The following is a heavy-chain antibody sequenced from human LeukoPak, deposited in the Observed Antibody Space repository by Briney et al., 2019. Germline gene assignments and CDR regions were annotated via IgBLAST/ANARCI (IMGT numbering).Heavy chain of an antibody. Sequence: PGGSLRLSCAASGFTFSSYAMSWVRQAPGKGLEWVSDISGSGGSTYYADSVKGRFTISRDNSKNTLYLQMNSLRAEDTAVYYCARGSLFYDSSGYPFGYWGQGTLVTVSS. CDR3: ARGSLFYDSSGYPFGY. D-gene: IGHD3-22*01. CDR1: GFTFSSYA. J-gene: IGHJ4*02. V-gene: IGHV3-23*01. CDR2: ISGSGGST.